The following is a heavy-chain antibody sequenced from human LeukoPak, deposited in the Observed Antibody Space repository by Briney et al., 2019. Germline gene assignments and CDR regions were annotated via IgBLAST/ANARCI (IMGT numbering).Heavy chain of an antibody. Sequence: PGGSLRLSCAASGFTFSSYAMSWVRQAPGKGLEWVSAISGSGGSTYYADSVKGRFTISRDNSKNTLYLQMNSLRAEDTAVYYCAKGRYYDILTGLPHDLDYWGQGTLVTVSS. CDR2: ISGSGGST. CDR1: GFTFSSYA. J-gene: IGHJ4*02. D-gene: IGHD3-9*01. CDR3: AKGRYYDILTGLPHDLDY. V-gene: IGHV3-23*01.